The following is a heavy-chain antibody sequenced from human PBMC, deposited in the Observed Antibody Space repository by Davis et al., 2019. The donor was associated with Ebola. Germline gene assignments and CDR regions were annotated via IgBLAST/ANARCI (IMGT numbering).Heavy chain of an antibody. Sequence: SVKVSCKASGYIFNNHPIHWVRRAPGHRPEWMGGIIPIFGTANYAQKFQGRVTITADKSTSTAYMELSSLRSEDTAVYYCARDEEMATIMLVDPWGQGTLVTVSS. J-gene: IGHJ5*02. V-gene: IGHV1-69*06. CDR1: GYIFNNHP. CDR2: IIPIFGTA. CDR3: ARDEEMATIMLVDP. D-gene: IGHD5-24*01.